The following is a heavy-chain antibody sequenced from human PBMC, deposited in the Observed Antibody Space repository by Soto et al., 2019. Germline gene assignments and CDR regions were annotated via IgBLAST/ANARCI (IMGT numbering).Heavy chain of an antibody. Sequence: EVQLLESGGGLEQPGGSLRLSCAASGFTFSSYAMSWVPKPPGKGLEWVSTISGSGGSTYYADSVKGRFTISRDNSKNTLYLQMNSLRAEDTAVYYCAKPRIVGATSDFDYWGQGTLVTVSS. CDR1: GFTFSSYA. J-gene: IGHJ4*02. CDR2: ISGSGGST. D-gene: IGHD1-26*01. CDR3: AKPRIVGATSDFDY. V-gene: IGHV3-23*01.